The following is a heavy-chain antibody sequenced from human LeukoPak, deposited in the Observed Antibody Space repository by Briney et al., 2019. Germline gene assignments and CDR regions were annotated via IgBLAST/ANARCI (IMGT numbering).Heavy chain of an antibody. CDR3: ARETNTHGGDRNDAFAI. CDR1: GDSFSSYA. D-gene: IGHD2-21*02. CDR2: IIRMFDPV. J-gene: IGHJ3*02. Sequence: SVRVSCTASGDSFSSYAICWVRQAPGQGREWVGRIIRMFDPVKYMQKLQGRVTITADKSTTTSYMELFGIRVEDTAVYYCARETNTHGGDRNDAFAIWGQGTMVIVSS. V-gene: IGHV1-69*06.